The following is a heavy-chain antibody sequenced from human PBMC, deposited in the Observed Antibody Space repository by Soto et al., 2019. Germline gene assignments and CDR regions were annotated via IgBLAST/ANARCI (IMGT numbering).Heavy chain of an antibody. Sequence: SETLSLTCTVSGGPISSGSYYWGWIRQPPGKGLEWIASIYYSGSTYYNPSLKSRVTVSVDKSKNQFSLKLSSVTAADTAVYYCSRSPDSSGYYPRWYYYGMDVWGQGTTVT. CDR3: SRSPDSSGYYPRWYYYGMDV. V-gene: IGHV4-39*07. J-gene: IGHJ6*02. CDR2: IYYSGST. D-gene: IGHD3-22*01. CDR1: GGPISSGSYY.